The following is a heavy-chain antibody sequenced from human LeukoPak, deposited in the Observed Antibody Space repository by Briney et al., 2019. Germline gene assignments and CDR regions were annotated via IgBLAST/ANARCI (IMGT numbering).Heavy chain of an antibody. Sequence: GGSLRLSCAASGFTFSSYWMSWVRQAPGKGLEWVANIKQDGSEKYYVDSVKGRFTISRDNAKNTLYLQMNSLRAEDTAVYYCAKGVSCSSTSCYFFGYFDYWGQGTLVTVSS. CDR3: AKGVSCSSTSCYFFGYFDY. D-gene: IGHD2-2*01. CDR1: GFTFSSYW. V-gene: IGHV3-7*01. CDR2: IKQDGSEK. J-gene: IGHJ4*02.